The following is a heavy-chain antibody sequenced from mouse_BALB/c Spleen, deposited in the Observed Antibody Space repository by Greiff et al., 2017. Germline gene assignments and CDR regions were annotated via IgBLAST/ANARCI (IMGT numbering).Heavy chain of an antibody. V-gene: IGHV1-26*01. CDR3: ARGGFPYYAMDY. CDR1: GYTFTDYY. J-gene: IGHJ4*01. Sequence: EVQVVESGPELVKPGASVKISCKASGYTFTDYYMNWVKQSHGKSLEWIGLVNPNNGGTSYNQKFKGKATLTVDKSSSTAYMELRSLTSEDSAVYYCARGGFPYYAMDYWGQGTSVTVSS. CDR2: VNPNNGGT.